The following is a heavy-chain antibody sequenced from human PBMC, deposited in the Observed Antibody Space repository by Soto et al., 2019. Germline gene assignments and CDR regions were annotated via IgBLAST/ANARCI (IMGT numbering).Heavy chain of an antibody. J-gene: IGHJ6*02. CDR1: GFTLSNHW. CDR2: IKQDGGEK. CDR3: ARVESAAMDV. Sequence: EVQLVESGGGLVQPGGSLRLFCAASGFTLSNHWMRWVRQAPGKGLEWVANIKQDGGEKKYVDSVKGRFTISRDNAKNSLYLQMNSLRAEDTAVYYCARVESAAMDVWGQGTKVTVSS. V-gene: IGHV3-7*05.